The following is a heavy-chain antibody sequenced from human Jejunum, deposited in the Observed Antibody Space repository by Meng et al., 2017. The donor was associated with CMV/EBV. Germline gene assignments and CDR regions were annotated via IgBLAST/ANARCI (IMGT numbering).Heavy chain of an antibody. D-gene: IGHD2-21*02. V-gene: IGHV3-21*01. J-gene: IGHJ4*02. CDR2: ITSSSTYI. Sequence: CAASGFTCKTYTRNWVRQATGKGLEWVSSITSSSTYIYYADSVKGRFTISRDNAKNSLYLQMNSLRAEDTAVYYCARDYRTGDGSGWGQGTLVTVSS. CDR1: GFTCKTYT. CDR3: ARDYRTGDGSG.